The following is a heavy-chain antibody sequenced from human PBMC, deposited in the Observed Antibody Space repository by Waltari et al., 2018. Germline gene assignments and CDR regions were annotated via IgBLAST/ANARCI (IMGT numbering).Heavy chain of an antibody. J-gene: IGHJ6*03. CDR3: AKDGIVGATYYYYYYYMDV. D-gene: IGHD1-26*01. CDR1: GFTFSSYG. Sequence: QVQLVESGGGVVQPGGSLRLSCAASGFTFSSYGMHWVRQAPGKGLEWLAFIRYDGSNKYYADSVKGRFTISRDNSKNTLYLQMNSLRAEDTAVYYCAKDGIVGATYYYYYYYMDVWGKGTTVTISS. CDR2: IRYDGSNK. V-gene: IGHV3-30*02.